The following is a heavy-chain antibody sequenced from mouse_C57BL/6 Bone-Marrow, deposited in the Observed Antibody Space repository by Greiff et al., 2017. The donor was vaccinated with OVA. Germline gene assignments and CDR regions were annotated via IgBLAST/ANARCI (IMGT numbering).Heavy chain of an antibody. CDR2: INPSSGYT. D-gene: IGHD1-1*01. J-gene: IGHJ3*01. Sequence: QVQLQQSGAELARPGASVKMSCKASGYTFTSYTMHWVKQRPGKGLEWIGYINPSSGYTKYNQKFKDKATLTAAKSSSTAYMQLSSLTSEESAVDYCARPSGSSRAWFAYWGQGTLVTVSA. CDR3: ARPSGSSRAWFAY. V-gene: IGHV1-4*01. CDR1: GYTFTSYT.